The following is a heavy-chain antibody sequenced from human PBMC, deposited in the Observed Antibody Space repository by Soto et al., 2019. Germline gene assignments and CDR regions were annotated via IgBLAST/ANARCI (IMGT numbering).Heavy chain of an antibody. CDR2: IKLSTDGGTT. J-gene: IGHJ6*02. Sequence: EEQLVESGGGLVKPGGSLRLSCAASGFTFSKAWMNWVRQAPGKGLEWVGRIKLSTDGGTTDYAAPVKGRFTISRDDSKNTLYLQMNSLKTEDTASYYCTTGSVEGVWGRGTTVTVSS. V-gene: IGHV3-15*07. CDR1: GFTFSKAW. CDR3: TTGSVEGV. D-gene: IGHD2-15*01.